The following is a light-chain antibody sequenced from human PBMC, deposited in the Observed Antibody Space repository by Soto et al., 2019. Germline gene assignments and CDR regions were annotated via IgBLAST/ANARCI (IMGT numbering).Light chain of an antibody. Sequence: QSVLTQPASVSGSPGQSITISCTGTSSDVGNYNLVSWYQQHPDKAPKLMIYEVTKRPSGVSNRSSGSKSGNTASLTISGLQAEDEADYYCSSYAGSATHYVFGAGTKVTV. CDR3: SSYAGSATHYV. V-gene: IGLV2-23*02. CDR1: SSDVGNYNL. CDR2: EVT. J-gene: IGLJ1*01.